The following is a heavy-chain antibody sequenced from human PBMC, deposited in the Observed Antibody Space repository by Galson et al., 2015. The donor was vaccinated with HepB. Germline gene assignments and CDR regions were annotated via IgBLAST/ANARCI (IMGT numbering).Heavy chain of an antibody. V-gene: IGHV1-18*01. D-gene: IGHD2-2*01. CDR3: ARDPVVLVPAGSLRGNKGLDV. CDR2: TSSYLGDT. CDR1: GSNFNSYG. J-gene: IGHJ6*02. Sequence: SVKVSCKASGSNFNSYGVTWVRQAPGQGLEWMGWTSSYLGDTNYAQKFQGRLTVTTDASTNTVYMELTSLTSDDTAVYYCARDPVVLVPAGSLRGNKGLDVWGQGTTVTVS.